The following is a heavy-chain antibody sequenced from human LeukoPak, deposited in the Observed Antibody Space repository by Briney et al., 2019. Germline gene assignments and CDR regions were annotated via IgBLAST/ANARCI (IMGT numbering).Heavy chain of an antibody. CDR3: ARDFSLDY. V-gene: IGHV3-48*03. Sequence: PGGSLRLACAASGFTFSSSEMNWVRQAPGKGLEWVSYISTGGGTIHYADSVKGRFTISRDNAKNSLYLQMNSLRAEDTAVYYCARDFSLDYWGQGTLVTVSS. J-gene: IGHJ4*02. CDR2: ISTGGGTI. D-gene: IGHD2/OR15-2a*01. CDR1: GFTFSSSE.